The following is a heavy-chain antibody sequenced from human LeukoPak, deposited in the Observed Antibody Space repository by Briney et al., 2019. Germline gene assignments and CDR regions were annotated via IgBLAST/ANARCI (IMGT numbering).Heavy chain of an antibody. Sequence: GGSLRLSCAASGFTFSSYWMSWVRQAPGKGLEWVANIKQDGSEKYYVDSVKGRFTISRDNAKNSLYLQMNSLRAEDTAVYYCAGDSIVATWMDYYYGMDVWGQGTTVTVSS. CDR1: GFTFSSYW. J-gene: IGHJ6*02. CDR3: AGDSIVATWMDYYYGMDV. V-gene: IGHV3-7*01. D-gene: IGHD5-12*01. CDR2: IKQDGSEK.